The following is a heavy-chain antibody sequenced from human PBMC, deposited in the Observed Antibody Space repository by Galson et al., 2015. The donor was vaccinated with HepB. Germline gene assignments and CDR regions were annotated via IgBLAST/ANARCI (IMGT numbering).Heavy chain of an antibody. Sequence: SLRLSCAASGFTFSSYGMHWVRQAPGKGLEWVAVISYDGSNKYYADSVKGQFTISRDNSKNTLYLQMNSLRAEDTAVYYCAKAPVWSGYFNYFDYWGQGTLVTVSS. V-gene: IGHV3-30*18. CDR2: ISYDGSNK. CDR1: GFTFSSYG. D-gene: IGHD3-3*01. J-gene: IGHJ4*02. CDR3: AKAPVWSGYFNYFDY.